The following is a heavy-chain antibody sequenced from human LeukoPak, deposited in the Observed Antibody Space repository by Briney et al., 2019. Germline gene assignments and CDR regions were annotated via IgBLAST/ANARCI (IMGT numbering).Heavy chain of an antibody. V-gene: IGHV3-66*01. J-gene: IGHJ6*02. CDR2: IYSGGST. Sequence: GGSLRLSCAASGFTVSSNYMSWVRHTPGKGLEWVSLIYSGGSTYYADSVKGRFTIFRDNSKNTLYLQMHSLRAEDTAVYYCAGRDNGYYYGMDVWGQGTTVTVSS. CDR3: AGRDNGYYYGMDV. CDR1: GFTVSSNY. D-gene: IGHD2-8*01.